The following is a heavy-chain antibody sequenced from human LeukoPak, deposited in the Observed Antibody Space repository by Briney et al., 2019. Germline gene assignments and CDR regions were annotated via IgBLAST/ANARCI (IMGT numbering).Heavy chain of an antibody. CDR3: ARAGVASDAFDI. J-gene: IGHJ3*02. Sequence: GGSLRLSCAASGFTFSSYAMHWVRQAPGKGLEYVSAISSNGGSTYYANSVKGRFTISRDNSKNTLYLQMGSLRAEDMAVYYCARAGVASDAFDIWSQGTMVTVSS. CDR1: GFTFSSYA. CDR2: ISSNGGST. V-gene: IGHV3-64*01. D-gene: IGHD3-3*01.